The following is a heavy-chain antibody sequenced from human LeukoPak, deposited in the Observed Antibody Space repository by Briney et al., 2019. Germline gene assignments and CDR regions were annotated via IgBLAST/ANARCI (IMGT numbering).Heavy chain of an antibody. J-gene: IGHJ6*02. D-gene: IGHD3-22*01. V-gene: IGHV3-30-3*01. CDR2: ISYDGSNK. CDR1: GFIFSNYV. CDR3: ARGDLYDPQGMDV. Sequence: GGSLRLSCAASGFIFSNYVMHWVRQAPGKGLEWVAVISYDGSNKYYADSVKGRFTISRDNSKNTLYLQMNSLRAEDTAVYYCARGDLYDPQGMDVWGQGTTVTVSS.